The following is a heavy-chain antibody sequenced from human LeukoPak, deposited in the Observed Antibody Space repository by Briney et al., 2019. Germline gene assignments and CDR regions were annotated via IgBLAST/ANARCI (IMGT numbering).Heavy chain of an antibody. CDR3: ARDLDTRSSYEFGY. D-gene: IGHD5-18*01. J-gene: IGHJ4*02. CDR1: GFSFSSYW. Sequence: GSLRLSCAASGFSFSSYWMNWVRQAPGKGLEWVANIKRDGSEKYYVDSVKGRFTISRDNAKNSLYLQMNSLRAEDTAVYYCARDLDTRSSYEFGYWGQGTLVTVSS. CDR2: IKRDGSEK. V-gene: IGHV3-7*04.